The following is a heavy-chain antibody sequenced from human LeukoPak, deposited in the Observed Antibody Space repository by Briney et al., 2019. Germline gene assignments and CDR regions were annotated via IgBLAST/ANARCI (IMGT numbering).Heavy chain of an antibody. CDR2: ISSSSSYI. Sequence: GGSLRLSCAASGFTFSSYSMNWVRQAPGKGLEWVSSISSSSSYIYYADSVKGRFTISRDNAKNSLYLQMNSLRAEDTAVYYCARDLGSAHSWSGLDYWGQGTLVTVSS. V-gene: IGHV3-21*01. J-gene: IGHJ4*02. CDR1: GFTFSSYS. CDR3: ARDLGSAHSWSGLDY. D-gene: IGHD3-3*01.